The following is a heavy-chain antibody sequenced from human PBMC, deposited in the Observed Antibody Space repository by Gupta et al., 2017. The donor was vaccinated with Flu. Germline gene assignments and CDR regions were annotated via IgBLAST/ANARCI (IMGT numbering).Heavy chain of an antibody. J-gene: IGHJ2*01. CDR2: IYSSGTT. CDR3: VRSRRLVVAADPEPHWYFDL. D-gene: IGHD2-15*01. Sequence: KGLEWIGRIYSSGTTNYKPSLKSRVIMSVDTSKNQFSLNLSSVTAADTAVYYCVRSRRLVVAADPEPHWYFDLWGRGTLVTVSS. V-gene: IGHV4-4*07.